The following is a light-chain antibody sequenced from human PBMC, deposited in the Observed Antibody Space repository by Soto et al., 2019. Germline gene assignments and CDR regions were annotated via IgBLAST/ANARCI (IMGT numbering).Light chain of an antibody. CDR3: QQSYSTPFT. CDR2: AAS. Sequence: DIQMTQSPSSLSASVGDRVTITCRASQSISSYLHWYQQKPGKAPKLLIYAASSLQSGVPSRFSGSGSGTDFTLTISSLQPEDFASDYCQQSYSTPFTFGQGTNLEIK. V-gene: IGKV1-39*01. J-gene: IGKJ2*01. CDR1: QSISSY.